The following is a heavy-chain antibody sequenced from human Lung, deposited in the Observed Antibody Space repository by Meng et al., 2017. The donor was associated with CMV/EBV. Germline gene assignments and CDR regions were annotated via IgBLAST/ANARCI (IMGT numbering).Heavy chain of an antibody. CDR1: GFTVSSNY. CDR3: VGATLIYYHGMDV. CDR2: IYSGGST. D-gene: IGHD1-26*01. Sequence: GESLKISCAASGFTVSSNYMSWVRQAPGKGLEWVSVIYSGGSTYYADSVKGRFTISRDNSKNTLYLQMNSLRAEDTAVYYCVGATLIYYHGMDVWGQGATVTVSS. V-gene: IGHV3-53*01. J-gene: IGHJ6*02.